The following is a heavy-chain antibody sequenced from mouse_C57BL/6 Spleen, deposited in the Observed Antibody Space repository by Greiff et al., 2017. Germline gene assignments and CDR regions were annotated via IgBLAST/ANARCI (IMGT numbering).Heavy chain of an antibody. CDR2: IYPGDGDT. CDR1: GYAFSSSW. CDR3: ARGERSEYFDY. D-gene: IGHD1-1*01. J-gene: IGHJ2*01. V-gene: IGHV1-82*01. Sequence: QVQLQQSGPELVKPGASVKISCKASGYAFSSSWMNWVKQRPGKGLEWIGRIYPGDGDTNYNGKFKGKATLTADKSSSTAYMQLSSLTSEDSAVYFCARGERSEYFDYWGQGTTLTVSS.